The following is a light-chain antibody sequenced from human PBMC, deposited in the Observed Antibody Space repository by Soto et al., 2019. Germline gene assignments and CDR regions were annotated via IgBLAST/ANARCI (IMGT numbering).Light chain of an antibody. CDR2: DVS. Sequence: QSVLTQPRSVSGSPGQSVTISCTGTSSDVGGYNYVSWYQQHPGKAPKLMIYDVSKRPSGVPDRFSGSKSGNTASLTISGLQAEDEADYYCCSYAGSYPLISGTGTKLTVL. J-gene: IGLJ1*01. CDR3: CSYAGSYPLI. V-gene: IGLV2-11*01. CDR1: SSDVGGYNY.